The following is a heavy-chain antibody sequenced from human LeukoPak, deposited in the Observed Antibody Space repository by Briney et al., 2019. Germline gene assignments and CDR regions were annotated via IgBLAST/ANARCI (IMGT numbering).Heavy chain of an antibody. CDR1: RFTISSNY. Sequence: GGSLRLSCAASRFTISSNYMSWVRQAPGKGLEWVSVIYSGGSTYYADSVKGRFTISSDSSKNTLNLQMNSLRAEDTAVYYCARVGRWEEYFFDYWGQGTLVTVSS. J-gene: IGHJ4*02. CDR3: ARVGRWEEYFFDY. V-gene: IGHV3-66*01. D-gene: IGHD4-23*01. CDR2: IYSGGST.